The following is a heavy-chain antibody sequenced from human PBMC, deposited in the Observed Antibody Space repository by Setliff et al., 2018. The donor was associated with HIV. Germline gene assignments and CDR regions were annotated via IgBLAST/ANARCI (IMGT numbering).Heavy chain of an antibody. Sequence: PSETLSLTCTVSGDSITNHAWNWLRQPPGERLEWIGYIYTSGITNYNPSLKSRVTMSVDTSKNQFSLKLSSVTAADTAVYYCAGDYSGWYYFDCWGQGTLVTVSS. V-gene: IGHV4-4*08. CDR3: AGDYSGWYYFDC. CDR2: IYTSGIT. J-gene: IGHJ4*02. D-gene: IGHD6-19*01. CDR1: GDSITNHA.